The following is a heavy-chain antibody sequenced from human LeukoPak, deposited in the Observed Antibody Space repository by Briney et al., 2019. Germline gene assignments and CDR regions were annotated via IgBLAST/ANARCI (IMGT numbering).Heavy chain of an antibody. Sequence: SETLSLTCTVSGYSISSGYYWGWIRQPPGKGQEWIGSIYHSGSTYYNPSLKSRVTISVDTSKNQFSLKLSSVTAADTAVYYCASSAYESSGYGGYYMDVWGKGTTVTISS. J-gene: IGHJ6*03. CDR2: IYHSGST. CDR3: ASSAYESSGYGGYYMDV. D-gene: IGHD3-22*01. CDR1: GYSISSGYY. V-gene: IGHV4-38-2*02.